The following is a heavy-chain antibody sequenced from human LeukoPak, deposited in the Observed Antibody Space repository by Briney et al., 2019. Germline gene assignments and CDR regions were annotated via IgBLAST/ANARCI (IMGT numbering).Heavy chain of an antibody. CDR2: ISYDGSNK. CDR1: GFTFSSYA. V-gene: IGHV3-30-3*01. Sequence: GRSLRLSCAASGFTFSSYAMHWVRQAPGKGLEWVAVISYDGSNKYYADSVKGRFTISRDNSKNTLYLQMNSLRAEDTAVYYCARDLRVGYSSGWYEYNYWGQGTLVTVSS. CDR3: ARDLRVGYSSGWYEYNY. J-gene: IGHJ4*02. D-gene: IGHD6-19*01.